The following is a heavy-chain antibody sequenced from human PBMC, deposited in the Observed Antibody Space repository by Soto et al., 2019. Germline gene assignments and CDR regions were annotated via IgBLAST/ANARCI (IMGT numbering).Heavy chain of an antibody. CDR3: ARSQGSSTSLEIFYYYYSGMDV. V-gene: IGHV1-69*01. Sequence: QVQLVQSGAEVKKPGSSVKVSCKASGGTFSSYAISWVRQAPGQGLEWMGGLIPISGTANYAQKFQGRVSITALESTSTADMGLSSLRSEDTAVYYCARSQGSSTSLEIFYYYYSGMDVWGQGTTVTVSS. D-gene: IGHD2-2*01. CDR1: GGTFSSYA. J-gene: IGHJ6*02. CDR2: LIPISGTA.